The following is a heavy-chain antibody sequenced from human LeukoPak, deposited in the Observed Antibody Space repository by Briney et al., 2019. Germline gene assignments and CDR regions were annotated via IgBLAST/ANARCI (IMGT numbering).Heavy chain of an antibody. D-gene: IGHD2-15*01. CDR2: TYHSGST. Sequence: PSETLSLTCAVSGYSISSGYYWGWIRQPPGKGLEWIGSTYHSGSTYYNPSLKSRVTISVDTSKNQFSLKLSSVTAADTAVYYCARGAVVVVAAPEGDWFDPWGQGTLVTVSS. J-gene: IGHJ5*02. CDR3: ARGAVVVVAAPEGDWFDP. CDR1: GYSISSGYY. V-gene: IGHV4-38-2*01.